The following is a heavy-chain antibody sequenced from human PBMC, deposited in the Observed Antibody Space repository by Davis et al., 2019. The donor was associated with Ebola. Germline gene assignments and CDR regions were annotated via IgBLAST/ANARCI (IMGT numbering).Heavy chain of an antibody. Sequence: AASAKVSCKASGYIFSNYDINWVRQASGQGLEWMGWVNPYSGHTGYVEKFKGRVAMTGDPSISTAYMELSSLTIDDTAVYYCARGYSPKCRGGDCVNDFWGQGTLVTVST. CDR3: ARGYSPKCRGGDCVNDF. J-gene: IGHJ4*02. CDR1: GYIFSNYD. D-gene: IGHD2-21*02. CDR2: VNPYSGHT. V-gene: IGHV1-8*01.